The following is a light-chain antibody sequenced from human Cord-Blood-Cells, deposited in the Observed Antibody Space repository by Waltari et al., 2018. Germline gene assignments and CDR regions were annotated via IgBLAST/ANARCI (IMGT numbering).Light chain of an antibody. V-gene: IGLV2-14*01. CDR1: SSDFGGYNY. Sequence: QSALTQPSSASGSPGQSITISATGTSSDFGGYNYVAWYQQHPGKAPKLMIYEVSNRPSGVSNRFSGSKSGNTASLTISGLQAEDEADYYCSSYTSSSTPYVFGTGTKVTVL. J-gene: IGLJ1*01. CDR2: EVS. CDR3: SSYTSSSTPYV.